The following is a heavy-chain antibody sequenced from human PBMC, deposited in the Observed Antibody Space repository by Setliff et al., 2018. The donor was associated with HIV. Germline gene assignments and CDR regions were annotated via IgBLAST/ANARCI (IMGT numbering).Heavy chain of an antibody. CDR2: IYHHGTT. J-gene: IGHJ6*02. Sequence: PSETLSLTCAVSGYSISSGYYWGWIRQPPGKGLEWIGNIYHHGTTYYYPSLKGRVTISLDTSNNQFSLNLNSVTAADTAVYYCARGGPTVAFGLDVWGQGTTVTGSS. D-gene: IGHD4-17*01. V-gene: IGHV4-38-2*01. CDR1: GYSISSGYY. CDR3: ARGGPTVAFGLDV.